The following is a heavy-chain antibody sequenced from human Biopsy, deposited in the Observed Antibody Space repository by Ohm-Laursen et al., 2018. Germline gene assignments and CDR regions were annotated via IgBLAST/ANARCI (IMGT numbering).Heavy chain of an antibody. CDR2: IIPILRTT. Sequence: SVKVSCKSSTGTFDSYGVTWVRQAPGQGLEWMGRIIPILRTTTYAPKFQGRVTFTADKSSSTAYLELSSLTSEDTAMFYCAREAIGYQLPCDDWGQGTLVIVSS. D-gene: IGHD2-15*01. CDR3: AREAIGYQLPCDD. CDR1: TGTFDSYG. V-gene: IGHV1-69*04. J-gene: IGHJ4*02.